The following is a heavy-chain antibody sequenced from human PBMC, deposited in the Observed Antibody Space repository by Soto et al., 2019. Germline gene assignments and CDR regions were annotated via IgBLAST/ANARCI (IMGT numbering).Heavy chain of an antibody. CDR3: AIPVRGVIRYYFDY. CDR2: IIPIFGTA. Sequence: SVKVSCKASGGTFSSYAISWVRQAPGQGLEWMGGIIPIFGTANYAQKFQGRVTITADKSTSTAYMELSSLRSEDTAVYYCAIPVRGVIRYYFDYWGQGTLVTVSS. J-gene: IGHJ4*02. V-gene: IGHV1-69*06. D-gene: IGHD3-10*01. CDR1: GGTFSSYA.